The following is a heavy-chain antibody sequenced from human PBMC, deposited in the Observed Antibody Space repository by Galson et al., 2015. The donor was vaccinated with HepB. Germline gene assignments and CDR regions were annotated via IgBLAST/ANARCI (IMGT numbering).Heavy chain of an antibody. Sequence: SLRLSCAASGFTFSNYAMTWVRQAPGKGLEWVSAISHNGVDVYHADSVRGRFTISRDNSKTTLYLQINSLRAEDTAMYYCARGNWGQLDSWGQGTLVTVSS. J-gene: IGHJ4*02. CDR1: GFTFSNYA. V-gene: IGHV3-23*01. CDR3: ARGNWGQLDS. D-gene: IGHD7-27*01. CDR2: ISHNGVDV.